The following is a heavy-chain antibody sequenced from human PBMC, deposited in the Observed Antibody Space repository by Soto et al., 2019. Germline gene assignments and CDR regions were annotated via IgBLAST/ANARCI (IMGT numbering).Heavy chain of an antibody. V-gene: IGHV3-23*01. J-gene: IGHJ3*01. Sequence: EVQLLESGGGLVRPGGSLRLSCAASGFTFYNYAMNWVRQAPGKGLEWVSTISGGGDGTYYADSVKGRFTISSDNSSNKVYLTMNSLRGQAPGVYCCAKKGLGSLATYCTTGDCRYAFDVWGQGTLVTVSS. CDR1: GFTFYNYA. CDR2: ISGGGDGT. D-gene: IGHD2-8*01. CDR3: AKKGLGSLATYCTTGDCRYAFDV.